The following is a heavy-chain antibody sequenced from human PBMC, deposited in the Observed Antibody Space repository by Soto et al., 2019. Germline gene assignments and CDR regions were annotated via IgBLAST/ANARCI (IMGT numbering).Heavy chain of an antibody. J-gene: IGHJ4*02. Sequence: GVSLRLSCAASGFMFSNHGMHWVRQAPGKGLEWVAVIWSDGNNRYYADSVKGRFTISRDNSKNTVYLQMNSLRAEDTAVYYCVRGDNWNDEASDYWGQGTLVTVSS. CDR1: GFMFSNHG. V-gene: IGHV3-33*01. D-gene: IGHD1-1*01. CDR3: VRGDNWNDEASDY. CDR2: IWSDGNNR.